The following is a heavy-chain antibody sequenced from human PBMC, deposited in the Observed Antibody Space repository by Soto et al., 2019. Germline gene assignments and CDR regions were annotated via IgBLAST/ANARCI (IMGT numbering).Heavy chain of an antibody. V-gene: IGHV2-5*01. CDR3: AHRVLRAVFGLVTTTAIYFDF. CDR2: IYWYDDK. J-gene: IGHJ4*02. Sequence: QITLNESGPTGVKPTETLTLTCTFSGFSLTTSGVGVRWVRQSPGKAPEWLAFIYWYDDKRYSTSLKSRLTITKDTSKNQVVLTMANVDPADTATYYCAHRVLRAVFGLVTTTAIYFDFWGQGTPVVVSS. D-gene: IGHD3-3*01. CDR1: GFSLTTSGVG.